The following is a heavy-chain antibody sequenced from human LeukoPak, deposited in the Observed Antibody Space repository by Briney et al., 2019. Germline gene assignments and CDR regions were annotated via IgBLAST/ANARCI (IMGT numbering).Heavy chain of an antibody. J-gene: IGHJ4*02. CDR1: GDSISNSNYY. Sequence: SETLSLTCTVSGDSISNSNYYWAWIRQPPGKGLEWIGTIYYSGSTYYKSSLKSRVTISADTSKSQFSLKLSSVTAADTAVYYCASENSSGWYWGQGTLVTVSS. CDR3: ASENSSGWY. CDR2: IYYSGST. D-gene: IGHD6-19*01. V-gene: IGHV4-39*07.